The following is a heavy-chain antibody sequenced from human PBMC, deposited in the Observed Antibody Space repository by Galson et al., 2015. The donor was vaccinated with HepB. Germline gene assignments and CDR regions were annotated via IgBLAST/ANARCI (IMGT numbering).Heavy chain of an antibody. CDR3: ASRARSGYCSGGSCFSYYFDY. D-gene: IGHD2-15*01. V-gene: IGHV3-23*01. CDR1: GFTFSSYA. Sequence: SLRLSCAASGFTFSSYAMSWVRQAPGKGLEWVSAISGSGGSTYYADSVKGRFTISRDNSKNTLYLQMNSLRAEDTAVYYCASRARSGYCSGGSCFSYYFDYWGQGTLVTVSS. CDR2: ISGSGGST. J-gene: IGHJ4*02.